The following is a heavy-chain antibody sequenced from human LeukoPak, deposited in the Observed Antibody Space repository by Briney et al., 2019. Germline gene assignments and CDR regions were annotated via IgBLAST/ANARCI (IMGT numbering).Heavy chain of an antibody. J-gene: IGHJ4*02. CDR1: GGSFSGYY. V-gene: IGHV4-34*01. CDR3: ARGRGSGSYYNGPRYDY. D-gene: IGHD3-10*01. Sequence: SETLSLTCAVYGGSFSGYYWSWIRQPPGKGLEWIGYIYHSGSTYYNPSLKSRVTISVDRSKNQFSLKLSSVTAADTAVYYCARGRGSGSYYNGPRYDYWGQGTLVTVSS. CDR2: IYHSGST.